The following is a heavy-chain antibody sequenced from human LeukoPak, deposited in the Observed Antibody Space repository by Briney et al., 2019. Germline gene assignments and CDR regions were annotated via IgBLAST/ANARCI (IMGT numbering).Heavy chain of an antibody. D-gene: IGHD6-13*01. CDR2: INHSGST. V-gene: IGHV4-38-2*02. Sequence: SETLSLTCSVSDYSISSGYYWGWIRQPPGKGLEWIGEINHSGSTNYNPSLKSRVTISVDTSKNQSSLKLSSVTAADTAVYYCARFSSSRKSLDVWGKGTTVTVSS. CDR1: DYSISSGYY. CDR3: ARFSSSRKSLDV. J-gene: IGHJ6*04.